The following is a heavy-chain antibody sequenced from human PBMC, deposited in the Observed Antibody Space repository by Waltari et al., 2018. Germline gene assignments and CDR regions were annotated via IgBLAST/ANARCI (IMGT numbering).Heavy chain of an antibody. D-gene: IGHD3-10*01. CDR2: IYYSGST. Sequence: VQLVESGGGLVQPGGSLRLSCAASGFTFGRYSMNWVRQAPGKGLEWIGSIYYSGSTYYNPSLKSRVTISVDTSKNQFSLKLSSVTAADTAVYYCARDGITMVQGVIMAFDYWGQGTLVTVSS. CDR1: GFTFGRYS. CDR3: ARDGITMVQGVIMAFDY. V-gene: IGHV4-38-2*02. J-gene: IGHJ4*02.